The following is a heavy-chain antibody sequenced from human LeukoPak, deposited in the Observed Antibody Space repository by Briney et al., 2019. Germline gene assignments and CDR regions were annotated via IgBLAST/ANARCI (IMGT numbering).Heavy chain of an antibody. V-gene: IGHV4-34*01. CDR2: INHSGST. CDR1: GGSFSGYY. CDR3: ARDPPYCSGGSCYFKAFDI. D-gene: IGHD2-15*01. Sequence: SETLSLTCAVYGGSFSGYYWSWIRQPPGKGLEWIGEINHSGSTNYNPSLKSRVTISVDTSKNQFSLKLSSVTAADTAVYYCARDPPYCSGGSCYFKAFDIWGQGTMVTVSS. J-gene: IGHJ3*02.